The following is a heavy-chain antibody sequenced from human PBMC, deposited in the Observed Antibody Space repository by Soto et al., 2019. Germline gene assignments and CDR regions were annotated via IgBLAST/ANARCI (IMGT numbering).Heavy chain of an antibody. V-gene: IGHV3-33*01. Sequence: QVQLVESGGGVVQPGRSLRLSCAASGFTFSNYAMHWVRQAPGKGLEWVAVIWYDGTKKYYADSVKGRFTISRDNSKNTFDRQMNRLRAEDTAVYYCARGREGRHWSGGRCAVFDPWGQGSLVTVTS. D-gene: IGHD2-15*01. J-gene: IGHJ5*02. CDR1: GFTFSNYA. CDR3: ARGREGRHWSGGRCAVFDP. CDR2: IWYDGTKK.